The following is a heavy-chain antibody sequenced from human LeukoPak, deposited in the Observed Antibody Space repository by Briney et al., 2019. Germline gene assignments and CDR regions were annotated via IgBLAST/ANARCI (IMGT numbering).Heavy chain of an antibody. CDR3: ARGTGYSSSWFGDAFAI. J-gene: IGHJ3*02. CDR1: GCSISSYY. D-gene: IGHD6-13*01. CDR2: IYTSGST. Sequence: PSETLSLTCTVSGCSISSYYWSWIRQPAGKGLEWIGRIYTSGSTNYNPYLKSRVTISVDKSKDQFSLKLRSVTAADTAVYYCARGTGYSSSWFGDAFAIWGQGTMVTVSS. V-gene: IGHV4-4*07.